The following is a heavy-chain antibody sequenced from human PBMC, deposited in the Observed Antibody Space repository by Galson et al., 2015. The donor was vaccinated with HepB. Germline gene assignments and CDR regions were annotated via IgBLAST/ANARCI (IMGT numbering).Heavy chain of an antibody. CDR2: IWYDGSNK. V-gene: IGHV3-33*01. D-gene: IGHD2-2*01. CDR1: GFTFSNYA. CDR3: ARGLTIPYYFDY. Sequence: SLRLSCAASGFTFSNYAMHWVRQAPGKGLEWVAIIWYDGSNKYYADSVKGRFTISRDFSKNTLYLQMKSLRAEDTAVYYCARGLTIPYYFDYWGLGTQVTVSS. J-gene: IGHJ4*02.